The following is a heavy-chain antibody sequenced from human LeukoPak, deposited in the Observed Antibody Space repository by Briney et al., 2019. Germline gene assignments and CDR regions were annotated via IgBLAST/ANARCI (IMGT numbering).Heavy chain of an antibody. D-gene: IGHD2-21*02. V-gene: IGHV3-66*03. CDR1: GFTVSTNY. Sequence: PGGSLRLSCAASGFTVSTNYMSWVRQAPGKGLEWVSVIYSSGATYYADSVKGRFTVSRDNSKNTLYLQMDSLRAGDTAVYYCARQGDTGSWYFDYWGQGTLVTVSS. CDR3: ARQGDTGSWYFDY. CDR2: IYSSGAT. J-gene: IGHJ4*02.